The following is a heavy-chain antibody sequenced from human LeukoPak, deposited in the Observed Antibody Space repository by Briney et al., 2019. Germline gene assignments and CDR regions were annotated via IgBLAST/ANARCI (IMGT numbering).Heavy chain of an antibody. CDR1: GGSINSYY. V-gene: IGHV4-59*01. J-gene: IGHJ4*02. Sequence: PSETLSLTCTVSGGSINSYYWTWIRHSPEKGLEWIGYIYYTGSTNSNPSLKSRVTISVDTSKNQFSLKLRSVTAADTAVYYCATLSSGWYQGVHWGQGILVTVSS. D-gene: IGHD6-19*01. CDR3: ATLSSGWYQGVH. CDR2: IYYTGST.